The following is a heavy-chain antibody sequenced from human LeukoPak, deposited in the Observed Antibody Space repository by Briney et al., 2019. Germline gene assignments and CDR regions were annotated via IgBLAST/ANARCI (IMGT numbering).Heavy chain of an antibody. CDR1: GLTFDDFA. Sequence: GGSLRLSCAASGLTFDDFAFHWVRQVPGKGLEWVSAISWNSGYISYADSVKGRFTISRDNAMNALYLQMTNLRPEDTALYYCAKDRVVSGYGPLDIWGQGTMLTVSS. CDR2: ISWNSGYI. D-gene: IGHD5-12*01. V-gene: IGHV3-9*01. CDR3: AKDRVVSGYGPLDI. J-gene: IGHJ3*02.